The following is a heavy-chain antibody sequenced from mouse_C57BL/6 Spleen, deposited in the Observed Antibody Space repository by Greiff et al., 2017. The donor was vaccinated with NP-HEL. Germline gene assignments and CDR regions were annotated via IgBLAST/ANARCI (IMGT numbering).Heavy chain of an antibody. J-gene: IGHJ4*01. Sequence: QVQLQQSGAELARPGASVKMSCKASGYTFTSYTMHWVKQRPGQGLEWIGYINPSSGYTKYNQKFKDKATLTADKSSSTAYMQLSSLTSEDSAVYYCASFDGYLYYAMDYWGQGTSVTVSS. CDR3: ASFDGYLYYAMDY. CDR2: INPSSGYT. V-gene: IGHV1-4*01. CDR1: GYTFTSYT. D-gene: IGHD2-3*01.